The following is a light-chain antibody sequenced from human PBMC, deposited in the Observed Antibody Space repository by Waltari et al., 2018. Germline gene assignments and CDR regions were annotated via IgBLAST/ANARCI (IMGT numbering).Light chain of an antibody. CDR1: QSVDSY. V-gene: IGKV3-11*01. J-gene: IGKJ2*01. CDR3: QQRSDWPYT. Sequence: EIVLTQSPDTLSLSPGERATLSCRASQSVDSYLAWYQQEPGQAPMLLIYDASNRAAGIPARFSGSWSVTDFTLTISSLEPEDFAVYYCQQRSDWPYTFGQGTKLEIK. CDR2: DAS.